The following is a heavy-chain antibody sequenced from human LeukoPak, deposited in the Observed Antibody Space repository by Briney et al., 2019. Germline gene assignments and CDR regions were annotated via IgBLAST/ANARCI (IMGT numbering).Heavy chain of an antibody. CDR2: IYTSGST. V-gene: IGHV4-61*02. CDR3: AREEYYSYNSGYYPDF. D-gene: IGHD3-22*01. Sequence: SQTLSLTCTVSGDSISSGSYYWSWLRQPAGKGLEWIARIYTSGSTNYNPSLKSRVTISVDTSKNQFSLSLSSVTAADTAVYYCAREEYYSYNSGYYPDFWGQGTLVTGSS. CDR1: GDSISSGSYY. J-gene: IGHJ4*02.